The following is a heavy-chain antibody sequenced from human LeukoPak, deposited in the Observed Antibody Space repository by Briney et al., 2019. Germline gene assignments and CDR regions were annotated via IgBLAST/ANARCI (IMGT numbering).Heavy chain of an antibody. CDR2: INAGNGNT. Sequence: ASVKICCNASGYTFTIYAMHWERQAPGQRLEWMGWINAGNGNTKYSQKFQGRVTITRDTSASTAYMELSSLRSEDTAVYYCARGEGSYYGYWGQGTLVTVSS. CDR3: ARGEGSYYGY. CDR1: GYTFTIYA. V-gene: IGHV1-3*01. D-gene: IGHD3-10*01. J-gene: IGHJ4*02.